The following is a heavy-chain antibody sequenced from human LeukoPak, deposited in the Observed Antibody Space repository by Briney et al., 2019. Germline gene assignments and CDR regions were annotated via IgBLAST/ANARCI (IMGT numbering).Heavy chain of an antibody. CDR2: ISGSAHKI. J-gene: IGHJ4*02. D-gene: IGHD5-18*01. Sequence: GGSLRLSCVASGITFNNYAVSWVRQAPEKGLDWVSVISGSAHKIRYADSVKGRFTISRDNSENIVYVQMNNLRVEDTAVYYCAGRLTGYSSGYIHWGQGTLVTVSS. V-gene: IGHV3-23*01. CDR1: GITFNNYA. CDR3: AGRLTGYSSGYIH.